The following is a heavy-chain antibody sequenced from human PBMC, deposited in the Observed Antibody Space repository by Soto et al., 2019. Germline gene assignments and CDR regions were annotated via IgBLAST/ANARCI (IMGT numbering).Heavy chain of an antibody. J-gene: IGHJ4*02. CDR3: ARGNSSCWYYFDY. CDR2: IYYSGST. D-gene: IGHD6-13*01. CDR1: GGSISSGGYY. Sequence: SETLSLTCTVSGGSISSGGYYWSWIRQHPGKGLEWIGYIYYSGSTYCNPSLKSRVTISVDTSKNQFSLKLSSVTAADTAVYYCARGNSSCWYYFDYWGQGTLVTVSS. V-gene: IGHV4-31*03.